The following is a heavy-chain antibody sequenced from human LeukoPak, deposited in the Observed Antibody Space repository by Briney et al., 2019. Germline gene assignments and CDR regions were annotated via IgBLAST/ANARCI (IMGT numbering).Heavy chain of an antibody. CDR2: IYPGDSDT. CDR3: ARRNTPNPGPGGFDY. J-gene: IGHJ4*02. V-gene: IGHV5-51*01. CDR1: GYSFTSYW. Sequence: GESLKISCKGSGYSFTSYWIGWVRQMPGKGLEWMGIIYPGDSDTRYSPSFQGQVTISADKSISTAYLQWSSLKASDTAMYYCARRNTPNPGPGGFDYWGQGTLVTVSS. D-gene: IGHD2-15*01.